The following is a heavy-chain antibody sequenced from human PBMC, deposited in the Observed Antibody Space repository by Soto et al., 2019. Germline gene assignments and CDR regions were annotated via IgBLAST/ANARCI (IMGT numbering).Heavy chain of an antibody. J-gene: IGHJ5*02. CDR3: ARDTAVAASGWFDP. CDR2: IIPIFGTA. D-gene: IGHD6-19*01. CDR1: GGTFSSYA. Sequence: GASVKVSCKASGGTFSSYAISWVRQAPGQGLEWMGGIIPIFGTANYAQKFQGRVTITADESTSTAYMELSSLRSEDTAAYYCARDTAVAASGWFDPWGQGTLVTVSS. V-gene: IGHV1-69*13.